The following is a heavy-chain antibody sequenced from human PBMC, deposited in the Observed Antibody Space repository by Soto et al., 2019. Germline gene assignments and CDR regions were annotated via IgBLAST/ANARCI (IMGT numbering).Heavy chain of an antibody. Sequence: PSETLSLTCTVSGGSISTYYWNWIRQPPGKGLEWIGFVYYSGSTSYYPSLESRVTISIDTSKNQFSLKLSPVTAADTAVYYCAAALSGTGAFDFWGQGTMVTV. D-gene: IGHD6-13*01. V-gene: IGHV4-59*08. CDR2: VYYSGST. CDR1: GGSISTYY. CDR3: AAALSGTGAFDF. J-gene: IGHJ3*01.